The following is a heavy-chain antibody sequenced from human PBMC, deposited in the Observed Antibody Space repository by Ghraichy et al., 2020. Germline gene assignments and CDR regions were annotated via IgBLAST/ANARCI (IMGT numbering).Heavy chain of an antibody. Sequence: ESLNISCTVSGGSVSSGSYYWNWIRQPPGKGLEWIGYIYYSGRTNYNPSLKSRVTMSVDTSKNQFSLKVSSVTVADTAVYYCTRSTVTNKFDYWGQGTLVPVSS. CDR2: IYYSGRT. D-gene: IGHD4-17*01. CDR1: GGSVSSGSYY. CDR3: TRSTVTNKFDY. J-gene: IGHJ4*02. V-gene: IGHV4-61*01.